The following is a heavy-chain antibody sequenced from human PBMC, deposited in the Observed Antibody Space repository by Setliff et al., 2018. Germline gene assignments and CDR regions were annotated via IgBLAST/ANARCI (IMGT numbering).Heavy chain of an antibody. J-gene: IGHJ4*02. V-gene: IGHV4-39*07. CDR1: GGSISPYY. CDR3: ASYRQDVNY. D-gene: IGHD4-4*01. CDR2: IYYSGST. Sequence: SETLSLTCTVSGGSISPYYWSWIRQPPGKGLEWIGSIYYSGSTYYNPSLKSRVTISVDTSKNQFSLKLSSVTAADTAVYYCASYRQDVNYWGQGTLVTVSS.